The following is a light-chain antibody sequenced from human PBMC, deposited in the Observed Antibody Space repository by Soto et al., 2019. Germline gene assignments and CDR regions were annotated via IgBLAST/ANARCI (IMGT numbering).Light chain of an antibody. J-gene: IGLJ1*01. CDR3: AAWDDSLNGYV. V-gene: IGLV1-44*01. Sequence: SVLAQPPSASGTPGQRVTISCSGSSSNIGSTTVNWYQQLPGAAPKLLIYSNNQRPSGVPDRFSGSKSDTSASLAISGLQSEDEADYYCAAWDDSLNGYVFGSGTKVTVL. CDR2: SNN. CDR1: SSNIGSTT.